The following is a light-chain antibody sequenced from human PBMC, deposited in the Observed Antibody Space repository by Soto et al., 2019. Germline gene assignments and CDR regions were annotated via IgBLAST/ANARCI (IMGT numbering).Light chain of an antibody. CDR1: QTIISN. CDR3: QQYDSSPRT. J-gene: IGKJ1*01. CDR2: RTS. Sequence: EIVMTQSPATLSVSPGERATLSCRASQTIISNLAWYQQKPGQAPRLLIYRTSNRATGIPDRFSGSGSGTDFTLTISRLEPEDFAVYWCQQYDSSPRTFGQGTKVEIK. V-gene: IGKV3-20*01.